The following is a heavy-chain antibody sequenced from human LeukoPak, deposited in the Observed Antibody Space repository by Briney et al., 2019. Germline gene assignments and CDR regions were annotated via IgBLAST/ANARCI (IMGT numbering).Heavy chain of an antibody. J-gene: IGHJ4*02. D-gene: IGHD3-22*01. CDR2: ISYDGSNK. CDR1: GFTSSSYA. V-gene: IGHV3-30-3*01. Sequence: PGRSLRLSCAASGFTSSSYAMHWVRQAPGKGLEWVAVISYDGSNKYYADSVKGRFTISRDNSKNTLYLQMNSLRAEDTAVYYCARDWGEVITTPFDYWGQGTLVTVSS. CDR3: ARDWGEVITTPFDY.